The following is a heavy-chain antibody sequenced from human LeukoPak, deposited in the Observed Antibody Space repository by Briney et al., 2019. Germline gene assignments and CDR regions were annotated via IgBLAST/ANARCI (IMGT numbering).Heavy chain of an antibody. J-gene: IGHJ6*02. Sequence: ASVKLLCKASGYTFTAYYIHWVRQAPGQGPEWMGWINTPSGGTYYAQKFQGRVTLTTDTSINTVFMELSSLRSDDTAVYYCASPAGTPKPTYYFGMDVWGPGTTVIVSS. CDR1: GYTFTAYY. CDR2: INTPSGGT. V-gene: IGHV1-2*02. CDR3: ASPAGTPKPTYYFGMDV. D-gene: IGHD6-13*01.